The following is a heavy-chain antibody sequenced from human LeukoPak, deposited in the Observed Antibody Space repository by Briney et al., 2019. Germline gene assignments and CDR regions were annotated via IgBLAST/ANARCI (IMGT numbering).Heavy chain of an antibody. D-gene: IGHD2-2*02. Sequence: GASVKVSCKASGYTFTSCYMHWARQAPGQGLEWMGGIIPIFGTANYAQKFQGRVTITADESTSTAYMELSSLRSEDTAVYYCARGPAAIPDAFDIWGQGTMVTVSS. CDR3: ARGPAAIPDAFDI. J-gene: IGHJ3*02. CDR1: GYTFTSCY. CDR2: IIPIFGTA. V-gene: IGHV1-69*13.